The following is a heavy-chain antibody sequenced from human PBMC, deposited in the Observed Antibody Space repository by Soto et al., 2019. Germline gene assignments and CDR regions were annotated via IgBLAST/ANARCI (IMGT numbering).Heavy chain of an antibody. J-gene: IGHJ4*02. CDR3: ARDLTGYHYFDY. D-gene: IGHD7-27*01. Sequence: EVQLVESGRGLVQPGGSLRLSCAASGLTFSNNWMHWVRQVPGKGLMWLSRINSDGSSTTYADSVKGRFTISRDNAKNTLYLQVNSLRVEDTAIYYCARDLTGYHYFDYWGQGTLVTVSS. CDR2: INSDGSST. CDR1: GLTFSNNW. V-gene: IGHV3-74*01.